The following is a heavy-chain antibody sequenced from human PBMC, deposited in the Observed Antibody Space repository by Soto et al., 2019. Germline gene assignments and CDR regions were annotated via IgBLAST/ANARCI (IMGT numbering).Heavy chain of an antibody. CDR3: ARIYSSSKADY. J-gene: IGHJ4*02. Sequence: SLRLSCAASGFTVSSNYMSWVRQAPGKGLEWVSVIYSGGSTYYADSVKGRFTISRDNSKNTLYLQMNSLRAEDTAVYYCARIYSSSKADYWGQGTLVTVSS. D-gene: IGHD6-6*01. CDR1: GFTVSSNY. CDR2: IYSGGST. V-gene: IGHV3-53*01.